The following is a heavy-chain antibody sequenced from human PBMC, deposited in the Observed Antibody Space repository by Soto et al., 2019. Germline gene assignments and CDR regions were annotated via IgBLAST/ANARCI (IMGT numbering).Heavy chain of an antibody. Sequence: SETLSLTCTVSGCSISSGGYYWSWIRQHPGKGLEWIGYIYYSGSTYYNPSLKSRVTISVDTSKNQFSLKLSSVTAADTAVYYCARDLRAVSNYYYYYYMDVWGKGTTVTVSS. J-gene: IGHJ6*03. CDR2: IYYSGST. CDR1: GCSISSGGYY. CDR3: ARDLRAVSNYYYYYYMDV. V-gene: IGHV4-31*03.